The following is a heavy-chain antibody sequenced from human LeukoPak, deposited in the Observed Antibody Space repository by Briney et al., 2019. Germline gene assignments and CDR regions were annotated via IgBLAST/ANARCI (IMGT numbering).Heavy chain of an antibody. CDR3: ARDLNLEWLYGNWFDP. CDR1: GFTFSSYA. CDR2: INWNGGST. J-gene: IGHJ5*02. Sequence: PGGSLRLSCAASGFTFSSYAMSWVRQAPGKGLQWVSVINWNGGSTGYADSVKGRFTISRDNAKNSLYLQMNSLRAEDTALYYCARDLNLEWLYGNWFDPWGQGTLVTVSS. D-gene: IGHD3-3*01. V-gene: IGHV3-20*04.